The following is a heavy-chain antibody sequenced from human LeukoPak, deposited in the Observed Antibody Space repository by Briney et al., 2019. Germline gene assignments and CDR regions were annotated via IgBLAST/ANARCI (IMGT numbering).Heavy chain of an antibody. Sequence: PSETLSLTCTVSGGSISSSSYYWGWIRQPPGKGLEWIGIIYYTGSTYYSPSLKTRVTISVDTSKNQFSLKLSSVTAADTAVYYCARLVVLKRNYYFDFWGQGTLVTVSS. CDR3: ARLVVLKRNYYFDF. CDR2: IYYTGST. D-gene: IGHD2-15*01. V-gene: IGHV4-39*07. CDR1: GGSISSSSYY. J-gene: IGHJ4*02.